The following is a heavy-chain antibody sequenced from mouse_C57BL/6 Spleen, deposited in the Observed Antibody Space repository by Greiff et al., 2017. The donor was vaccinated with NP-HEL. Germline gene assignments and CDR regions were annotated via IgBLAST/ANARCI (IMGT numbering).Heavy chain of an antibody. CDR2: INPGSGGT. V-gene: IGHV1-54*01. Sequence: QVQLQQSGAELVRPGTSVKVSCKASGYAFTNYLIEWVKQRPGQGLEWIGVINPGSGGTNYNEKFKGKATLTADKSSPTAYMQLSSLTSEDSAVYFCARDGYYLFAYWGQGTLVTVSA. CDR1: GYAFTNYL. J-gene: IGHJ3*01. D-gene: IGHD2-3*01. CDR3: ARDGYYLFAY.